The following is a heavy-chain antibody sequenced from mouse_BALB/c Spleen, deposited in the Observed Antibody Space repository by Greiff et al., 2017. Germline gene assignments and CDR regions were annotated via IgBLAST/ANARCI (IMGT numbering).Heavy chain of an antibody. D-gene: IGHD5-5*01. CDR1: GFTFTDYY. J-gene: IGHJ1*01. V-gene: IGHV7-3*02. CDR2: IRNKANGYTT. Sequence: EVQLVESGGGLVQPGGSLRLSCATSGFTFTDYYMSWVRQPPGKALEWLGFIRNKANGYTTEYSASVKGRFTISRDNSQSILYLQMNTLRAEDSATYYCARVYLIHWYFDVWGAGTTVTVSS. CDR3: ARVYLIHWYFDV.